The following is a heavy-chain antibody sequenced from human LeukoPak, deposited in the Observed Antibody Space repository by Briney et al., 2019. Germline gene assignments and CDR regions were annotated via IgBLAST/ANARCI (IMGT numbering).Heavy chain of an antibody. CDR2: IIWNSGTL. CDR1: GFRFDDYA. J-gene: IGHJ4*02. Sequence: PGGSLRHSCADSGFRFDDYAMHWVRQAPGKGLEWVSGIIWNSGTLAYAESVRGRVTLSRENAKKSLYLQKNSLRAEDTALYYCAKDFGSGSYGRTAGFSMFDYWGQGTLVTVSS. CDR3: AKDFGSGSYGRTAGFSMFDY. V-gene: IGHV3-9*01. D-gene: IGHD3-10*01.